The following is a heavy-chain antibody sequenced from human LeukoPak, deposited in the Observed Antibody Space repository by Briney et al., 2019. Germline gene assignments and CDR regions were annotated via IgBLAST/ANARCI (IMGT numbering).Heavy chain of an antibody. V-gene: IGHV4-34*01. CDR1: GGSFSAYY. CDR3: ARGRGSRYYYYYMDV. Sequence: SETLSLTCAVYGGSFSAYYWSWIRQPPGKGLEWIGEINHSGSTNHNPSLKSRVTISVDTSKNQFSLKLTSVTAADTAIYYCARGRGSRYYYYYMDVWGKGTTVTVSS. CDR2: INHSGST. J-gene: IGHJ6*03. D-gene: IGHD2-15*01.